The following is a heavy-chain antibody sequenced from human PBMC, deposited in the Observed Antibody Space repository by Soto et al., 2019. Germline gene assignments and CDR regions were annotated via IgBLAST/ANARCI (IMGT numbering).Heavy chain of an antibody. D-gene: IGHD1-1*01. Sequence: QVQLVESGGGVVQPGRSLRLSCAASGFTFSSYGMHWVRQAPGKGLEWVAVIWYDGSNKYYADSVKGRFTISRDNSKNTLYLQMNSLRAEDTAVYYCARDQNLWNDGKNPFDYWGQGTLVTVSS. CDR3: ARDQNLWNDGKNPFDY. CDR1: GFTFSSYG. V-gene: IGHV3-33*01. J-gene: IGHJ4*02. CDR2: IWYDGSNK.